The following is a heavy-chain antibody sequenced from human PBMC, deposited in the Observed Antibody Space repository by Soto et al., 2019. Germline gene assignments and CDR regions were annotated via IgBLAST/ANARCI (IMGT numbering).Heavy chain of an antibody. CDR1: GYTFTTYY. D-gene: IGHD3-10*01. V-gene: IGHV1-46*01. J-gene: IGHJ4*02. CDR3: ARNRQSGLDY. CDR2: INPTGGST. Sequence: QVQLVQSGAEVKKPGASVKVSCKASGYTFTTYYIHWVRQAPGQGLEWMGLINPTGGSTSYAQKFPGRVTMTRDTSTSTVYMELSGLRSEDTAVYYCARNRQSGLDYWGQGTLVTVSS.